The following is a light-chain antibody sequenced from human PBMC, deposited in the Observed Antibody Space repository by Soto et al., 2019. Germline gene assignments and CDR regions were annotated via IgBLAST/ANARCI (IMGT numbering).Light chain of an antibody. V-gene: IGLV2-14*01. CDR2: DVS. CDR3: SSYTTSTTWV. Sequence: QSVLTQPASVSGSPGQSITISCTGTSSDVGGYNYVSWYQQHPGKAPKLMIYDVSNRPSGVSNRFSGSKSDNTASLTISGLQAEDEAVYYCSSYTTSTTWVFGGGTKVTVL. CDR1: SSDVGGYNY. J-gene: IGLJ3*02.